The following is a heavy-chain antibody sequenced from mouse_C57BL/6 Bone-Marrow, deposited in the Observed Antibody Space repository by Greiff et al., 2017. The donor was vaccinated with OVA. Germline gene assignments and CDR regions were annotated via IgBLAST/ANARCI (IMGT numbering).Heavy chain of an antibody. CDR3: ARVDGNWYFDV. Sequence: EVQLQESGPVLVKPGASVKMSCKASGYTFTDYYMNWVKQSHGKSLEWIGVINPYNGDTSYNQKFKGKATLTVDKSSSTAYMELNSLTSEDSAVYYCARVDGNWYFDVWGTGTTVTVSS. CDR2: INPYNGDT. CDR1: GYTFTDYY. V-gene: IGHV1-19*01. J-gene: IGHJ1*03. D-gene: IGHD2-3*01.